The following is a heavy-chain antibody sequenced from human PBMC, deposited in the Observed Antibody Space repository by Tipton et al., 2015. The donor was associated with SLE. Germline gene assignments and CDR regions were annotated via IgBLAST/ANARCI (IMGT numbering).Heavy chain of an antibody. CDR3: VSSGYPLGTFES. V-gene: IGHV4-31*03. J-gene: IGHJ3*02. CDR2: IHHSGTT. Sequence: TLSLTCTVSGVSTSSGGYFWNWIRHYPGKGLEWIGSIHHSGTTHYNPSLKSRVTLAVDTSKNQFSLKLSVVTAADTAVYYCVSSGYPLGTFESWGQGTMVTVPS. CDR1: GVSTSSGGYF. D-gene: IGHD3-9*01.